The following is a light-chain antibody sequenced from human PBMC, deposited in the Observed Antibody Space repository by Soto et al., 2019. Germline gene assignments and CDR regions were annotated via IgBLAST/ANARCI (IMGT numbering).Light chain of an antibody. V-gene: IGKV3-20*01. J-gene: IGKJ2*01. CDR2: GSS. CDR1: QSVGTS. Sequence: DILLTQSPGSLSLSPGERATLSCRASQSVGTSLAWDQQKPGQSPRLLIYGSSIRATGVPDRFSGSQSATDFTLNINSLEPEDFAVYHCQQYDVTPHTFAQGTTLE. CDR3: QQYDVTPHT.